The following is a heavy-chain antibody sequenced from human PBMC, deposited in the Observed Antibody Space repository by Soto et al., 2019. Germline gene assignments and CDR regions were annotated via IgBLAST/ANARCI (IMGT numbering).Heavy chain of an antibody. D-gene: IGHD3-10*01. V-gene: IGHV3-11*01. CDR2: LSTSGNKI. Sequence: QVQLVESGGDLVKPGGSLRLSCAASGFTVSDSYMSWIRQAPGKGLEWVSYLSTSGNKIYYSDSVKGRFTISRDNAKNSLYLRMISLRAEDTAMYYCAKVVYGSGSYYSDFWGQGTLVTVSS. CDR3: AKVVYGSGSYYSDF. J-gene: IGHJ4*02. CDR1: GFTVSDSY.